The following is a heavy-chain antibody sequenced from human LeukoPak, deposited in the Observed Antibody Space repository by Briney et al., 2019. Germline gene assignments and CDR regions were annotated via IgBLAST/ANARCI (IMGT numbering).Heavy chain of an antibody. CDR2: INPNSGGT. Sequence: GASVTVSCTASGYTFTGYYMHWVRQAPGQGCEWMGWINPNSGGTNYAQKFQGRVTMTRDTSISTAHMELSRLRSDDTAVYYCARAIPLYCTSTTCHFDYWGQGTLVTVSS. CDR3: ARAIPLYCTSTTCHFDY. D-gene: IGHD2-2*01. V-gene: IGHV1-2*02. CDR1: GYTFTGYY. J-gene: IGHJ4*02.